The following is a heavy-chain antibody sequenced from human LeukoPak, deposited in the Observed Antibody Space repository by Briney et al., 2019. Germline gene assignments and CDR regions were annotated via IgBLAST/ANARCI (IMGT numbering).Heavy chain of an antibody. J-gene: IGHJ4*02. Sequence: GGSLRLSCAASGFTFDDYAMHWVRQAPGKGLEWVSLITWDGGSTYYADSVKGRFTISRDNSKNTLYLQMNSLRAEDTAVYYCAREVGYASGSYHWGQGTLVTVSS. V-gene: IGHV3-43D*03. CDR3: AREVGYASGSYH. CDR2: ITWDGGST. D-gene: IGHD3-10*01. CDR1: GFTFDDYA.